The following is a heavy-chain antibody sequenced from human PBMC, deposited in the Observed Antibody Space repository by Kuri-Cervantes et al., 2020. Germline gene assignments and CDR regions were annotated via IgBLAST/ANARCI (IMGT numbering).Heavy chain of an antibody. CDR2: IYADDFDI. V-gene: IGHV5-51*01. D-gene: IGHD7-27*01. Sequence: KVSCKASGYIFTQYSIAWVRQMPGKGLECMGIIYADDFDITYSPSFEGQVTISADKSINTAYLHWSGLRASDTAIYYCARQDGLGIYYFDYWGHGTLVTVSS. CDR1: GYIFTQYS. J-gene: IGHJ4*01. CDR3: ARQDGLGIYYFDY.